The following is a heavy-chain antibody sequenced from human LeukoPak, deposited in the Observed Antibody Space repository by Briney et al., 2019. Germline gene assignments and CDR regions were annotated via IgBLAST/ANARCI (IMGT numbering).Heavy chain of an antibody. V-gene: IGHV3-64*01. CDR3: ARVDGSGSYNY. CDR1: GFTFSSYA. Sequence: PGGSLRLSCAASGFTFSSYAMHWVRQAPGKGLEYVSAISSNGGSTYYANSVKGRFTISRDNSKNTLYLQVGSLRAEDMAVYYCARVDGSGSYNYWGQGTLVTVSS. D-gene: IGHD3-10*01. CDR2: ISSNGGST. J-gene: IGHJ4*02.